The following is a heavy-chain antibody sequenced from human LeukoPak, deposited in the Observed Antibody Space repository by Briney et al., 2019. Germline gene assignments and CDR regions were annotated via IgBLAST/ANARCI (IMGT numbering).Heavy chain of an antibody. CDR2: IKQDGSEK. Sequence: GGSLRLSCAASGFTLSNYWMSWVRQAPGKGLEWVANIKQDGSEKSYVDSVKGRFTISRDNARNSLYMQMNSLRAENTAVYYCARVVAATFDYWGQGTLVTVSS. CDR3: ARVVAATFDY. D-gene: IGHD6-13*01. CDR1: GFTLSNYW. V-gene: IGHV3-7*01. J-gene: IGHJ4*02.